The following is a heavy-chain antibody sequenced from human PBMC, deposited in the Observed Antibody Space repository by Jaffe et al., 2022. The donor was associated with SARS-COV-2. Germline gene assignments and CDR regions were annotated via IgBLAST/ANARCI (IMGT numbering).Heavy chain of an antibody. V-gene: IGHV3-21*01. CDR3: ARDLGYNWNLSDP. J-gene: IGHJ5*02. CDR1: GFTFSSYS. CDR2: ISSSSSYI. D-gene: IGHD1-1*01. Sequence: EVQLVESGGGLVKPGGSLRLSCAASGFTFSSYSMNWVRQAPGKGLEWVSSISSSSSYIYYADSVKGRFTISRDNAKNSLYLQMNSLRAEDTAVYYCARDLGYNWNLSDPWGQGTLVTVSS.